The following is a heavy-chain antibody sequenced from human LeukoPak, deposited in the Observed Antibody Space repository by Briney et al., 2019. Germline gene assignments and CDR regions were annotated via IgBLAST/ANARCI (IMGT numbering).Heavy chain of an antibody. CDR3: ARLSLGYCSSTSCSPGAFDI. CDR1: GYSISRGYY. J-gene: IGHJ3*02. V-gene: IGHV4-38-2*01. D-gene: IGHD2-2*01. Sequence: PSETLSLTCAVSGYSISRGYYWGWIRQPPGKGLEWIGSIYHSGSTYCNPSLKSRVTISVDTSKNQFSLKLSSVTAADTAVYYCARLSLGYCSSTSCSPGAFDIWGQGTMVTVSS. CDR2: IYHSGST.